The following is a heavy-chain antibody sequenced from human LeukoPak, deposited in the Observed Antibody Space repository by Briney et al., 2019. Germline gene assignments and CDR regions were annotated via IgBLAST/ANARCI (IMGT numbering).Heavy chain of an antibody. CDR2: ISSGYPTI. Sequence: GGSLRLSCAASGFTFSSYSINWVRQAPGKGLEWVSYISSGYPTIYYADSVKGRFTISRDNAKKSLYLQMNSLRAEDSAVYYCARDRLHYGEYEKTFDYWGQGTLVTVSS. CDR1: GFTFSSYS. J-gene: IGHJ4*02. CDR3: ARDRLHYGEYEKTFDY. V-gene: IGHV3-48*01. D-gene: IGHD4-17*01.